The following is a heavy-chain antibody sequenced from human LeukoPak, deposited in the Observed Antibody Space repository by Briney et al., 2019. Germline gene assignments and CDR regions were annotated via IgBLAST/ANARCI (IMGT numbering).Heavy chain of an antibody. V-gene: IGHV4-34*01. CDR2: INHSGST. J-gene: IGHJ4*02. Sequence: SETLSLTCAVYGGSFSGYYWSWIRQPPGKGLEWIGEINHSGSTNYNPSLKSRVTISVDMSKNQFSLKLSSVTAADTAVYYCARVRRLVPDYWGQGTLVTVSS. CDR3: ARVRRLVPDY. CDR1: GGSFSGYY. D-gene: IGHD6-19*01.